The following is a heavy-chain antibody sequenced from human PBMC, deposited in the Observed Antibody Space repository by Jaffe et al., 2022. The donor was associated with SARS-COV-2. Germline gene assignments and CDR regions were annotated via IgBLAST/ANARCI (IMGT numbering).Heavy chain of an antibody. Sequence: EVQLVESGGGLVQPGGSLRLSCAASGFTFSSYSMNWVRQAPGKGLEWVSYISSSSSTIYYADSVKGRFTISRDNAKNSLYLQMNSLRAEDTAVYYCARDRVGYSYGYLFDYWGQGTLVTVSS. CDR2: ISSSSSTI. J-gene: IGHJ4*02. D-gene: IGHD5-18*01. V-gene: IGHV3-48*01. CDR3: ARDRVGYSYGYLFDY. CDR1: GFTFSSYS.